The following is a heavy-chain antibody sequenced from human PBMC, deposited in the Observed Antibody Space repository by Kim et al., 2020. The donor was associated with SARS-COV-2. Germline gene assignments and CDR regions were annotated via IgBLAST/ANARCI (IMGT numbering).Heavy chain of an antibody. CDR1: GFTFSSYA. Sequence: GGSLRLSCSASGFTFSSYAMHWVRQAPGKGLEYVSAISSNGGSTYYADSVKGRFTISRDNSKNTLYLQMSSLRAEDTAVYYCVKGSSSWYYYFNWFDPWGQGTLVTVSS. D-gene: IGHD6-13*01. J-gene: IGHJ5*02. V-gene: IGHV3-64D*09. CDR3: VKGSSSWYYYFNWFDP. CDR2: ISSNGGST.